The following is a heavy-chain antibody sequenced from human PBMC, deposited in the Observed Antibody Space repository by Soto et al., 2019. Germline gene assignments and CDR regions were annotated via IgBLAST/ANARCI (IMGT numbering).Heavy chain of an antibody. CDR3: ARENYEAFDY. CDR2: ISSSSSYI. CDR1: GFTFSSYS. V-gene: IGHV3-21*01. D-gene: IGHD1-7*01. J-gene: IGHJ4*02. Sequence: WGSLRLSCAASGFTFSSYSMNWVRQAPGKRLEWVSSISSSSSYIYYAESVKGRFTISRDNAKNSLYLQINSLRAEDTAVYYCARENYEAFDYWGQGTLVTVSS.